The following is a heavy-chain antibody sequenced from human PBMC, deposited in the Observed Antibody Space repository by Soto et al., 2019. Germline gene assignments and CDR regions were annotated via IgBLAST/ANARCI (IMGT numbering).Heavy chain of an antibody. CDR3: AKVGLGYYFDY. D-gene: IGHD6-19*01. V-gene: IGHV3-30*18. J-gene: IGHJ4*02. CDR2: ISYDGSNK. CDR1: GFTFSSYG. Sequence: QVQLVESGGGVVQPGRSLRLSCAASGFTFSSYGMHWVRQAPGKGLEWVAVISYDGSNKYYADSVKGRFTISRDNSKNTLYLQMNSLRAEDTAVYYCAKVGLGYYFDYWGQGTLVTVSS.